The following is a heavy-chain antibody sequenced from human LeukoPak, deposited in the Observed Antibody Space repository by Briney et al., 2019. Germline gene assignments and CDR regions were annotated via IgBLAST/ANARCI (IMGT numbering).Heavy chain of an antibody. V-gene: IGHV4-39*07. D-gene: IGHD2/OR15-2a*01. Sequence: SETLSLTCTVSGDSISSSSYYWGWVRQPPGKGLEWIGEINHSGSTNYNPSLKSRVTISVDTSKNQFSLKLSSVTAADTAVYYCARVLYTYDAFDIWGQGTMVTVSS. J-gene: IGHJ3*02. CDR2: INHSGST. CDR1: GDSISSSSYY. CDR3: ARVLYTYDAFDI.